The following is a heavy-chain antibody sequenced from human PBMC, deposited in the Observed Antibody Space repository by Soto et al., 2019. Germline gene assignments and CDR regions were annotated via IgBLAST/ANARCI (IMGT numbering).Heavy chain of an antibody. CDR2: INSDGSST. CDR3: ARAPIAVAFFDY. J-gene: IGHJ4*02. CDR1: GFTFSSYW. Sequence: GGSLRLSCAASGFTFSSYWMHWVRQAPGKGLVWVPRINSDGSSTSYADSVKGRFTISRDNAKNTLYLQMNSLRAEGTAVYYCARAPIAVAFFDYWGQGTLVTVSS. D-gene: IGHD6-19*01. V-gene: IGHV3-74*01.